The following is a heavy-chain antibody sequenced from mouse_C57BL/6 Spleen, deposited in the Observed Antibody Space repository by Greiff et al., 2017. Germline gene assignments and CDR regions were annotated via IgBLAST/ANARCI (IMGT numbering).Heavy chain of an antibody. CDR2: IYPRSGNT. Sequence: QVQLQQSGAELARPGASVKLSCKASGYTFTSYGISWVKQRPGQGLEWIGDIYPRSGNTYYNEKFKGKATLTADKSSSTAYMQLSSLTSEDSAVYCGARKGNDDSGGGEDWGKGTTLTAAS. CDR1: GYTFTSYG. D-gene: IGHD2-1*01. CDR3: ARKGNDDSGGGED. V-gene: IGHV1-81*01. J-gene: IGHJ2*01.